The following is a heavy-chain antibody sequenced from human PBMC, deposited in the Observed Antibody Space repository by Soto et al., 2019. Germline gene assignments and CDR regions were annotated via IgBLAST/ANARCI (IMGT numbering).Heavy chain of an antibody. CDR2: MSGRGGNT. CDR3: AKAGCSGGTCYLYYFDY. D-gene: IGHD2-15*01. J-gene: IGHJ4*02. V-gene: IGHV3-23*01. Sequence: GGSLSLSCAASGFTFSNYAMSWVRRPPGRGLEWVATMSGRGGNTYYADSVKGRFTISRDNSRNTLYLQMDSLRVEDSAVYSCAKAGCSGGTCYLYYFDYWGQGALVTVSS. CDR1: GFTFSNYA.